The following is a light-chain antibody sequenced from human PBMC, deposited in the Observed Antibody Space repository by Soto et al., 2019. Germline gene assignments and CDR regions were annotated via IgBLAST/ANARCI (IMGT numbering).Light chain of an antibody. Sequence: EIVFPQSPGIRSWSPGERDKLFCRPSQRIISNNLAEYQQKPGQAPRLLIYDASSRGPGIPDRFSGSGSGTDFTLPIIRREPEDFAVYYCQQYGSLPRTFGQGTKVEIK. CDR2: DAS. J-gene: IGKJ1*01. CDR3: QQYGSLPRT. CDR1: QRIISNN. V-gene: IGKV3-20*01.